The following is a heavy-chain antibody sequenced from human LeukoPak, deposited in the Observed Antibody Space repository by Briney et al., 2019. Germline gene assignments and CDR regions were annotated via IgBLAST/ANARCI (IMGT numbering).Heavy chain of an antibody. D-gene: IGHD3-22*01. V-gene: IGHV3-74*01. CDR1: GFTFSSHL. J-gene: IGHJ4*02. CDR3: VRLSSGYYGLIDH. CDR2: IDRGGSKT. Sequence: PGGSLRLSCVASGFTFSSHLMHWVRHVPGKGLVWVSRIDRGGSKTDYADSVKGRFTFSRDNAKNTLYLQMNSLRAEDTAVYYCVRLSSGYYGLIDHWGQGTLVTVSS.